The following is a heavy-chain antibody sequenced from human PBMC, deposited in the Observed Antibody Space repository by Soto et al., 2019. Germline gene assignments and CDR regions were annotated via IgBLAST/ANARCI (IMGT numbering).Heavy chain of an antibody. V-gene: IGHV4-39*01. CDR1: GGSISSSTYY. CDR2: IYYSGST. CDR3: ARLYYFYYMDV. Sequence: SETLSLTCTVSGGSISSSTYYWGWIRQPPGKGLEWIGSIYYSGSTYYNPSLKSRVTISVDTSKNQFSLKLSSVTAADTAVYYCARLYYFYYMDVWGKGTTVTVSS. J-gene: IGHJ6*03.